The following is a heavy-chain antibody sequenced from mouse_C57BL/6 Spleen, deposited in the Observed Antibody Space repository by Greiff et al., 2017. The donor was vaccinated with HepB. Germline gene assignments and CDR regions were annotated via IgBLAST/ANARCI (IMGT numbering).Heavy chain of an antibody. J-gene: IGHJ1*03. CDR3: ARVDGSSSYWYFDV. D-gene: IGHD1-1*01. Sequence: VQLQQSGPELVKPGASVKISCKASGYTFTDYYMNWVKQSHGKSLEWIGDINPNNGGTSYNQKFKGKATLTVDKSSSTAYMELRSLTSEDSAVYYCARVDGSSSYWYFDVWGTGTTVTVSS. CDR1: GYTFTDYY. CDR2: INPNNGGT. V-gene: IGHV1-26*01.